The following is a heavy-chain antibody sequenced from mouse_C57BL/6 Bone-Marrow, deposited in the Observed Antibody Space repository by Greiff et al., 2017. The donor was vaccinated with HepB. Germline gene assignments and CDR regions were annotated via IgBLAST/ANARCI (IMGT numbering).Heavy chain of an antibody. V-gene: IGHV14-3*01. J-gene: IGHJ2*01. CDR2: IDPANGNT. D-gene: IGHD1-1*01. CDR3: APYYYGSSYYFDY. CDR1: GFNIKNTY. Sequence: VQLQQSVAELVRPGASVKLSCTASGFNIKNTYMHWVKQRPEQGLEWIGRIDPANGNTKYAPKFQGKATITADTPSNTAYLQLSSLTSEDTAIYYCAPYYYGSSYYFDYWCQGTTLTVSS.